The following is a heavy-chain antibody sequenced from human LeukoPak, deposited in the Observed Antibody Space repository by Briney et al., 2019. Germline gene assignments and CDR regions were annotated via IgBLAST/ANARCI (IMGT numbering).Heavy chain of an antibody. CDR1: GYSIISGYF. J-gene: IGHJ4*02. Sequence: SETLSLTCAVSGYSIISGYFWGWIRQPPGKGLEWIGTIYHSGSTYYNPSLKSRVTISVDTSKDQFSLKLSSVTAADTAVYFCAKSGYDYPPYFGYWGQGTLVTVSS. CDR3: AKSGYDYPPYFGY. D-gene: IGHD5-12*01. CDR2: IYHSGST. V-gene: IGHV4-38-2*01.